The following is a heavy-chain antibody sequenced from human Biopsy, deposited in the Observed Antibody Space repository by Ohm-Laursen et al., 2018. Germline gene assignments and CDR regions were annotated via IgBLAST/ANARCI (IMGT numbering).Heavy chain of an antibody. CDR3: ARGGGGAYYSYAFDI. CDR1: DYTFSSYG. CDR2: ITADEK. V-gene: IGHV1-18*04. D-gene: IGHD1-26*01. Sequence: SVKVSCKASDYTFSSYGITWVRRAPGQGLEWMGWITADEKNSTPKIQSRVTMTTDMSTGTADMELRGLKSDDTAAYYCARGGGGAYYSYAFDIWGQGTLVIVSS. J-gene: IGHJ3*02.